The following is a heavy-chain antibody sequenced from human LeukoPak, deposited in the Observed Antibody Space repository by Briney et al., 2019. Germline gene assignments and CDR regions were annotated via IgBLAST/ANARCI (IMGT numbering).Heavy chain of an antibody. Sequence: GGSLRLSCAASGFTFSSYAMHWVRQAPGKGLEWVAVISNDGSKKYYADSVKGRFTISRGNSKNTLSLQVSSLRAEDTAVYYCAKDRYSYAFEYFDSWGQGTLVTVSS. CDR2: ISNDGSKK. V-gene: IGHV3-30*04. D-gene: IGHD5-18*01. CDR1: GFTFSSYA. CDR3: AKDRYSYAFEYFDS. J-gene: IGHJ4*02.